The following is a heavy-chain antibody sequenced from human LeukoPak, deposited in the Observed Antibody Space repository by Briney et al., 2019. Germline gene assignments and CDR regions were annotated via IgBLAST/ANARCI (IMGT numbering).Heavy chain of an antibody. Sequence: SVKVSCKASGGTFSSYAISWVRQAPGQGLEWMGGIIPIFGTANYAQKFHGRVTITADESTSTAYMELSSLRAEDTAVYYCARARGLRGYYFDYWGQGTLVTVSS. CDR3: ARARGLRGYYFDY. V-gene: IGHV1-69*01. J-gene: IGHJ4*02. CDR1: GGTFSSYA. CDR2: IIPIFGTA. D-gene: IGHD5-12*01.